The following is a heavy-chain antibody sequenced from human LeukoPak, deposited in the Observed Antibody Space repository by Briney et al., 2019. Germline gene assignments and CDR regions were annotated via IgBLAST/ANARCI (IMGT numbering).Heavy chain of an antibody. CDR2: ISGGGLST. CDR1: GFTFSSYG. Sequence: GGSLRLSCAASGFTFSSYGMSWVRQAPGKGLEWVSAISGGGLSTYYADSVKGRFTISRDKTKNTLYLQMNSLRAEDTALYYCAKDSGTYGDYDKDDAFEIWGQGTMVTVSS. D-gene: IGHD4-17*01. V-gene: IGHV3-23*01. CDR3: AKDSGTYGDYDKDDAFEI. J-gene: IGHJ3*02.